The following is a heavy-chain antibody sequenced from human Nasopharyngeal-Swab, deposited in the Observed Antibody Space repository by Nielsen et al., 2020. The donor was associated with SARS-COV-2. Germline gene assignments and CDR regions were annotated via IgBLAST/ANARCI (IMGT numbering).Heavy chain of an antibody. CDR2: IYYSGST. CDR3: ARVSVGAKFPYFDY. Sequence: SETRSLTCTVSGGSVSSGSDYWSWIRQPPGKGLEWIGYIYYSGSTNYNPSLKSRVTISVDTSKNQFSLKLSSVTAADTAVYYCARVSVGAKFPYFDYWGQGTLVTVSS. V-gene: IGHV4-61*01. CDR1: GGSVSSGSDY. J-gene: IGHJ4*02. D-gene: IGHD1-26*01.